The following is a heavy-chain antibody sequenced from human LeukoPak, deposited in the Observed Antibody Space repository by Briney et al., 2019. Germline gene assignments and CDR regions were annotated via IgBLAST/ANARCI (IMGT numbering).Heavy chain of an antibody. CDR3: ARGFHWYPRW. V-gene: IGHV4-34*01. Sequence: SETLSLTCAVYGGSFSGYYWSWIRQPPGKGLEWIGEINHSGSTNYNPSLKSRVTISVDTSKNQFSLKLSSVTAADTAVYYCARGFHWYPRWWGQGTLVTVSS. D-gene: IGHD6-13*01. CDR2: INHSGST. J-gene: IGHJ4*02. CDR1: GGSFSGYY.